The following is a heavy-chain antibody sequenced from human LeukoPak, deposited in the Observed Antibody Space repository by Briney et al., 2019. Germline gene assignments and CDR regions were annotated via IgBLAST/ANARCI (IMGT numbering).Heavy chain of an antibody. V-gene: IGHV4-59*08. J-gene: IGHJ3*01. CDR2: IYYSGTT. CDR1: GGSISSYY. D-gene: IGHD6-19*01. CDR3: ARQPTAVAVYAFDL. Sequence: PSETLSLTCTVSGGSISSYYWSWIRQPPGKGLEWIGYIYYSGTTSYNPSLKSRVTISVDTSKNQFSLKLNSVTAADTAVYYCARQPTAVAVYAFDLWGQGTMVTVSS.